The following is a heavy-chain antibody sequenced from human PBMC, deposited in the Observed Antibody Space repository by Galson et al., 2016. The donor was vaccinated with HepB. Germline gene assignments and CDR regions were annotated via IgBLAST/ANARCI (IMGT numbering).Heavy chain of an antibody. D-gene: IGHD3/OR15-3a*01. Sequence: SETLSLTCTVSGDSVTTKYWSWIRQPPGKTLEWIGYIYQSGSVNLSPSLKSRVIMSVDTSKNQFSLKLNPVTAADTAVYYCARRLVGGLGQRVKGDYIDYWGQGILVTVSS. V-gene: IGHV4-59*08. J-gene: IGHJ4*02. CDR1: GDSVTTKY. CDR2: IYQSGSV. CDR3: ARRLVGGLGQRVKGDYIDY.